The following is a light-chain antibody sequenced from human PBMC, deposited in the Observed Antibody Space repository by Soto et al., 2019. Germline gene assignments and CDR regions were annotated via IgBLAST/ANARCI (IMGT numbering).Light chain of an antibody. J-gene: IGLJ2*01. CDR2: EVS. CDR3: SSYAASNSLVV. V-gene: IGLV2-8*01. Sequence: QSALTQPASASGSPGQSVTISCTGTSSDVGGYNYVSWYQQHPGKAPKLMIYEVSNRPSGVPDRFSGSKSGNTASLTVSGLLAEDEADYYCSSYAASNSLVVFGGGTKLTVL. CDR1: SSDVGGYNY.